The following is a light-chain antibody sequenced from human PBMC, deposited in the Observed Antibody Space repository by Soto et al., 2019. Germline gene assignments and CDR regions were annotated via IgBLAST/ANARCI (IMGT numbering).Light chain of an antibody. J-gene: IGKJ2*01. V-gene: IGKV2-24*01. Sequence: DIVMTQTPLSSPVTLGQPASISCRSSQSLVHSDGNTYLRCLQQRSDQPPRILIDKISKRFSGVADSISGSAAETDITLNSSRLEAEDVGVYYCLQATQAYAFGQGTNLEIK. CDR1: QSLVHSDGNTY. CDR3: LQATQAYA. CDR2: KIS.